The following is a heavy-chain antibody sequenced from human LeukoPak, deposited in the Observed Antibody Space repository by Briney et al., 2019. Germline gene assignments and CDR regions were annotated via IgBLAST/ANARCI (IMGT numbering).Heavy chain of an antibody. J-gene: IGHJ4*02. V-gene: IGHV3-23*01. Sequence: GGSLRLSCAASGFTLSNYAMSWVRQAPGQGLEWVSSMSGSGSSRYHADSVKGRFTISRDNSKNTLYLQMNSLRAEDTAVYYWAKDRVGGLTIFWRGGYFYYWGRGTLVTGS. CDR1: GFTLSNYA. D-gene: IGHD3-3*01. CDR2: MSGSGSSR. CDR3: AKDRVGGLTIFWRGGYFYY.